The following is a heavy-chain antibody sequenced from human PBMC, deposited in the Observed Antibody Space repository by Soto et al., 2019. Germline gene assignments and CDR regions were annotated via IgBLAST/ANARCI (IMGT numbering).Heavy chain of an antibody. V-gene: IGHV1-2*04. CDR1: GYTFTGYY. CDR3: ARTSRGYDPDDAFDI. CDR2: INPNSGGT. J-gene: IGHJ3*02. Sequence: ASVKVSCKASGYTFTGYYMHWVRQAPGQGLEWMGWINPNSGGTNYAQKFQGWVTMTRDTSISTAYMELSRLRSDDTAVYYCARTSRGYDPDDAFDIWGQGTMVTVSS. D-gene: IGHD5-12*01.